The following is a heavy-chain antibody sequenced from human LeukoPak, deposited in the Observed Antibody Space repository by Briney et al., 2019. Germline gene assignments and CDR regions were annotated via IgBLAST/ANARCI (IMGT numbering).Heavy chain of an antibody. CDR3: AKPAYCGSGSPFDC. Sequence: GGSLRLSCAASGFTFSSYAMSWVRQAPGKWLHWVSGISGSGGSTYYADSVKGRFTISRDNSKNTLYLQMNSLRVEDTAVYYCAKPAYCGSGSPFDCWGQGTLVTVSS. CDR2: ISGSGGST. V-gene: IGHV3-23*01. J-gene: IGHJ4*02. CDR1: GFTFSSYA. D-gene: IGHD3-10*01.